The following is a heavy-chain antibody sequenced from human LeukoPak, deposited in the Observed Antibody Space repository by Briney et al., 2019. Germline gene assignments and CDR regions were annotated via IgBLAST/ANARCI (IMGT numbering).Heavy chain of an antibody. D-gene: IGHD6-19*01. CDR2: INHSGST. CDR1: GGSLSGYY. CDR3: ARQWLVSPLFDY. J-gene: IGHJ4*02. Sequence: SETLSLTCAVYGGSLSGYYWSWIRQPPGKRLEWIGEINHSGSTNYNPSLKSRVTISVDTSKNQLSLKLSSMTAADTAVYYCARQWLVSPLFDYWGQGTLVTVSS. V-gene: IGHV4-34*01.